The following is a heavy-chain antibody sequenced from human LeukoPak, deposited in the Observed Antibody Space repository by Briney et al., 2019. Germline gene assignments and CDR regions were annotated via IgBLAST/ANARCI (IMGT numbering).Heavy chain of an antibody. CDR2: ITSNGYSV. Sequence: GGSLRLSCAASGFTFSDYYRGWIREAPGKGVEWVSYITSNGYSVYYAASVKGRFTISRDNAKNSLYLQVNSLTAEDTAVYYCARAGVDTSGYYYQGFDYWGQGTLVTVSS. D-gene: IGHD3-3*01. J-gene: IGHJ4*02. CDR3: ARAGVDTSGYYYQGFDY. V-gene: IGHV3-11*04. CDR1: GFTFSDYY.